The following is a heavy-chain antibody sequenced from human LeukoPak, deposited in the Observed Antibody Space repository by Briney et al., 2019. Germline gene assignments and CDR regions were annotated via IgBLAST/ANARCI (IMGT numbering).Heavy chain of an antibody. CDR2: IYYSGST. D-gene: IGHD1-26*01. V-gene: IGHV4-39*07. J-gene: IGHJ4*02. CDR1: GGSISSSSYY. CDR3: ASKSYHFDY. Sequence: TSETLSLTCTVSGGSISSSSYYWGWIRQPPGKGLEWIGSIYYSGSTYYNPSLKSRVTISVDTSKNQFSLKLSPVTAADTAVYYCASKSYHFDYWGQGTLVTVSS.